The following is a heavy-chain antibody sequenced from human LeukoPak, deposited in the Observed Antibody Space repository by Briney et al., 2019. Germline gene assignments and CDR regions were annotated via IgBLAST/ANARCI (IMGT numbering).Heavy chain of an antibody. D-gene: IGHD2-2*01. V-gene: IGHV3-23*01. Sequence: GGSLRLSCAASGFTFSSYAMSWVRQAPGKGLEWVSAISGGGGSTYYADSVKGRFTISRDNSKNTLYLQMNSLRAEDTAVYYCAKVGVVAPTSGNFDYWGQGTLVTVSS. CDR1: GFTFSSYA. J-gene: IGHJ4*02. CDR3: AKVGVVAPTSGNFDY. CDR2: ISGGGGST.